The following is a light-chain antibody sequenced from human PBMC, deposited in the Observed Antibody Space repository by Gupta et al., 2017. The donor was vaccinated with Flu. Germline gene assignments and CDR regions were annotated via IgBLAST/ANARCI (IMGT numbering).Light chain of an antibody. CDR2: VHDDGSH. CDR3: QAGGSGFQV. J-gene: IGLJ3*02. CDR1: SEHNSYC. V-gene: IGLV4-69*01. Sequence: VKTTCSPGSEHNSYCIAWRQEQPAQCPRYLMKVHDDGSHRKGDDLRDRFSGSSSGSARYLTMSNGQAEDEAEYYCQAGGSGFQVVGGGTKLTVL.